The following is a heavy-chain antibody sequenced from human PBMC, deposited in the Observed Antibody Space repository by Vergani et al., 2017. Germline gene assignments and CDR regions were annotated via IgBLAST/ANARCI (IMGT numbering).Heavy chain of an antibody. CDR1: GGSISSYY. J-gene: IGHJ3*02. CDR3: AREPYSSSENAFDI. CDR2: IYYSGST. Sequence: QVQLQESGPGLVKPSETLSLTCTVSGGSISSYYWSWIRQPPGKGLEWIGYIYYSGSTNYNPSLKSRVTISLDTSKNQFSLKLSSVTAADTAVYYCAREPYSSSENAFDIWGQGTMVTVSS. V-gene: IGHV4-59*01. D-gene: IGHD6-6*01.